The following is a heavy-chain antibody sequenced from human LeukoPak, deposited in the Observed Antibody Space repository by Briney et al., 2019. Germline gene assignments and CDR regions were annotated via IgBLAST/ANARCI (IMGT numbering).Heavy chain of an antibody. CDR1: GYTFTSYY. D-gene: IGHD1-26*01. J-gene: IGHJ1*01. Sequence: ASVKVSCKASGYTFTSYYMHWVRQAPGQGLEWMGIINPSGGSTSYAQKFQGRVTMTRDTSTSTVYMELSSLRSEDTAVYYCAKDRGHNRFVGATAEYFQHWGQGTLVTVSS. CDR3: AKDRGHNRFVGATAEYFQH. CDR2: INPSGGST. V-gene: IGHV1-46*01.